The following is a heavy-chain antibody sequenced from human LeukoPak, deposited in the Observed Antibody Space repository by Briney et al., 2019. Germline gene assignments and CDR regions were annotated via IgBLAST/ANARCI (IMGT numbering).Heavy chain of an antibody. CDR3: ARDGGAINWFDP. Sequence: SQTLSLTCTVSGGSISSGSYYWSWIRQPAGKGLEWIGRIYTSGSTNYNPSLKSRVTISVDTSKNQFSLKLSSVTAADTAVHYCARDGGAINWFDPWGQGTLVTVSS. J-gene: IGHJ5*02. D-gene: IGHD3-10*01. V-gene: IGHV4-61*02. CDR2: IYTSGST. CDR1: GGSISSGSYY.